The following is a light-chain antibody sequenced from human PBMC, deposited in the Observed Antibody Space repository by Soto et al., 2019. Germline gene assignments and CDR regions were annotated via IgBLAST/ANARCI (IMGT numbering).Light chain of an antibody. CDR1: SSDVGNYNL. CDR3: YSYAGSGTYV. CDR2: EGN. Sequence: QSVLTQPASVSGSPGQSITISCTGTSSDVGNYNLVSWYQQHPGKAPKLMIYEGNKRPSGVSNRFSGSKSGNMASLTISGLQAEDESDYYCYSYAGSGTYVFGTGTKLTVL. J-gene: IGLJ1*01. V-gene: IGLV2-23*01.